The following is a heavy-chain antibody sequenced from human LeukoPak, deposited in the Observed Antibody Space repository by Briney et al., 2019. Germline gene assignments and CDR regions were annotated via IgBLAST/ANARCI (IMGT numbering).Heavy chain of an antibody. Sequence: ASVKVSCKASGYTFTSYGISWVRQAPGQGLEWMGWISAYNGNTNYAQKLQGRVTMTTDTSTSTAYMELRSLRSDDTAVYYCAVIRGYSSHDALDIWGQGTMVTVSS. D-gene: IGHD5-18*01. J-gene: IGHJ3*02. V-gene: IGHV1-18*01. CDR3: AVIRGYSSHDALDI. CDR1: GYTFTSYG. CDR2: ISAYNGNT.